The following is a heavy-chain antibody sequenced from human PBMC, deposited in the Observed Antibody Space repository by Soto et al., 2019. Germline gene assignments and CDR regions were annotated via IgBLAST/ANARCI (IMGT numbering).Heavy chain of an antibody. CDR2: VGSSGDVT. D-gene: IGHD3-10*01. J-gene: IGHJ4*02. CDR3: AKHFVAGEVDY. CDR1: GFTFSSYA. Sequence: EVQLLESGGDLVQPGGSLRLSCVASGFTFSSYAMSWVRQAQGKGLEWVSIVGSSGDVTVYSDSVSGRFTISRDNSRNTLYLQMNSLTAEDTAVYYCAKHFVAGEVDYWGQGTLVTVSS. V-gene: IGHV3-23*01.